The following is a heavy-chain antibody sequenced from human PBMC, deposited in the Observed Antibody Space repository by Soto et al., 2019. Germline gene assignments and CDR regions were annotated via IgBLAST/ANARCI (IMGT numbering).Heavy chain of an antibody. Sequence: EVQLLESGGGLVQPGGSLRLTCVASGFTFRNYAMRWVRQAPGKGLEWVSGISGSGGVTYYADSVKGRFTISRDNSKNTLYLQMNSLRANDTAVYYCSKDRQFRSYYESAGHYNNWGQGTRVTVSS. J-gene: IGHJ4*02. V-gene: IGHV3-23*01. CDR3: SKDRQFRSYYESAGHYNN. CDR2: ISGSGGVT. D-gene: IGHD3-10*01. CDR1: GFTFRNYA.